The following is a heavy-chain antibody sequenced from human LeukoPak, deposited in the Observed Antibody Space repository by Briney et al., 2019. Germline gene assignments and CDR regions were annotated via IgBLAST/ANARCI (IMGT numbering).Heavy chain of an antibody. CDR1: GGSISSSSYY. CDR3: ARGGYSYGQYYYYYMDV. D-gene: IGHD5-18*01. Sequence: SETLSLTCTVSGGSISSSSYYWGWIRQPPGKGLEWIGSIYYSGSTNYNPSLKSRVTISVDTSKNQFSLKLSSVTAADTAVYYCARGGYSYGQYYYYYMDVWGKGTTVTISS. V-gene: IGHV4-39*07. J-gene: IGHJ6*03. CDR2: IYYSGST.